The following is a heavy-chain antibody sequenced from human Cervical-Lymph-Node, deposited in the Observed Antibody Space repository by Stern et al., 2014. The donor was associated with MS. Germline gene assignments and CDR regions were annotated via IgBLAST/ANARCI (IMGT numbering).Heavy chain of an antibody. D-gene: IGHD6-19*01. CDR2: IYSSGST. CDR1: GFTVTSSY. V-gene: IGHV3-66*02. Sequence: EVQLVESGGALVQPGGSLRLSCAASGFTVTSSYMSWVRQAPGKGLEWVSVIYSSGSTYYADSVKGRFTVSRDNSENTIYLQMNSLRIEDTAVYYCARDGGSHWLVGLGYWGQGTLVTASS. J-gene: IGHJ4*02. CDR3: ARDGGSHWLVGLGY.